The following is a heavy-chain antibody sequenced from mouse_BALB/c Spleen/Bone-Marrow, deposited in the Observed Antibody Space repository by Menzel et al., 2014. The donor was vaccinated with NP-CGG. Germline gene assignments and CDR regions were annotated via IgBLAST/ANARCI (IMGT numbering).Heavy chain of an antibody. D-gene: IGHD2-1*01. CDR2: INPSTGYT. Sequence: VQLQESGAELAKPGASVKMSCKASGYTFTTYWMHWVKQRPGQGLEWIGYINPSTGYTEYNQKFKDKATLTVDKSSSTAYMQLSSPTSEDSAVYYCARFGNYEGFAYWGQGTLVTVSA. CDR3: ARFGNYEGFAY. CDR1: GYTFTTYW. J-gene: IGHJ3*01. V-gene: IGHV1-7*01.